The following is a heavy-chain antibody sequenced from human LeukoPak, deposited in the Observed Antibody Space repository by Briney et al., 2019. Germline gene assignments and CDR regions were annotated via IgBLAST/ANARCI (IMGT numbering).Heavy chain of an antibody. J-gene: IGHJ4*02. CDR2: IYYSGST. Sequence: SETLSLTCIVSGASIITGDYYWSWMRQPPGKGLQWIGYIYYSGSTCYDPSLKSRVTISVDKSKNQFSLKLSSVTAADTAVYYCARVRWSGLVTHIQFDYWGQGTLVTVSS. CDR3: ARVRWSGLVTHIQFDY. CDR1: GASIITGDYY. V-gene: IGHV4-30-4*08. D-gene: IGHD3-3*01.